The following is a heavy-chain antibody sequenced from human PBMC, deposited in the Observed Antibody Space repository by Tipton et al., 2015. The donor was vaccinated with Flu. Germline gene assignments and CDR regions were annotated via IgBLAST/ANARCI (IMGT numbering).Heavy chain of an antibody. Sequence: TLSLTCSVSGDSMRSYYWSWIRQPPGKGLEWIGTIYYNGSTDYNPSLSSRLTISVDMSKNQFSLKLTSVTAADTAVYYCARDQTYYYGSSDAFDIWGQGTMVTVSS. V-gene: IGHV4-59*01. J-gene: IGHJ3*02. CDR1: GDSMRSYY. CDR3: ARDQTYYYGSSDAFDI. CDR2: IYYNGST. D-gene: IGHD3-10*01.